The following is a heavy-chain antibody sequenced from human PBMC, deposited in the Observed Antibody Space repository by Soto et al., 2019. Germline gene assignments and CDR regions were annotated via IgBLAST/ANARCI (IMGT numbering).Heavy chain of an antibody. V-gene: IGHV4-59*01. CDR1: GGSISSYY. J-gene: IGHJ4*02. CDR3: ARGYYDYIWGSYRRYFDY. Sequence: QVQLQESGPGLVKPSETLSLTCTVSGGSISSYYWSWIRQPPGKGLEWIGYINYSGSTNYNPYLKSRVAISVAKYKNQLSLKLSSVTAADTAVYYCARGYYDYIWGSYRRYFDYWGQGTLVTVSS. D-gene: IGHD3-16*02. CDR2: INYSGST.